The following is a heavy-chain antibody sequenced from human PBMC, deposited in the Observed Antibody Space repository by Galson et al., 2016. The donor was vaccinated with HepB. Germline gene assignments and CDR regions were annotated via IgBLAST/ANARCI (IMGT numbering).Heavy chain of an antibody. CDR2: IYPDDSDT. D-gene: IGHD5-12*01. V-gene: IGHV5-51*01. CDR3: ARFLNKPDIVTTNGWYFDL. Sequence: QSGAEVKKPGESLKISCQGSGYSFTNYWIGWVRQMPGKGLEWMGIIYPDDSDTRYSPSSQGQVTISADKSISTAYLQWSSLRASDTAMYYCARFLNKPDIVTTNGWYFDLWGRGTLVTVSS. J-gene: IGHJ2*01. CDR1: GYSFTNYW.